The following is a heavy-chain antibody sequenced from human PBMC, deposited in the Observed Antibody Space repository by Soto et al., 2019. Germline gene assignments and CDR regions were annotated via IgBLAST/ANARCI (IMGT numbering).Heavy chain of an antibody. CDR1: DDSINSDKYY. CDR3: ARLEGLATISYYFYF. Sequence: QLQLQESGPGLVKPSETLSLTCSVSDDSINSDKYYWGWIRQPPGKGLEWIGSIYYRGNAYYNPSLQTRVTISLDKSKRQFSLKLNSVTAADSAVYFCARLEGLATISYYFYFWGPGALVTVSS. J-gene: IGHJ4*02. V-gene: IGHV4-39*01. D-gene: IGHD3-9*01. CDR2: IYYRGNA.